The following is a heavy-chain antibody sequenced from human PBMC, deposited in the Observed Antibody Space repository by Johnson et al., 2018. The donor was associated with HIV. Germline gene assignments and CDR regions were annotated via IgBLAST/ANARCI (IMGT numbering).Heavy chain of an antibody. Sequence: QVQLVESGGGLVKPGGSLRLSCAASGFTFSDYYMSWIRQAPGKGLAWVSYISSSGSTIYYADSVKGRFTISRDNSKNTLHLQMNSLRPEDTAVYYCARRTVTALFDIWGQGTLVTVSP. CDR3: ARRTVTALFDI. CDR1: GFTFSDYY. D-gene: IGHD4-17*01. V-gene: IGHV3-11*04. J-gene: IGHJ3*02. CDR2: ISSSGSTI.